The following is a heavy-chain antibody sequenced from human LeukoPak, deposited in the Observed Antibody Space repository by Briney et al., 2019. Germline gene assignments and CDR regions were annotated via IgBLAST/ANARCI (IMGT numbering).Heavy chain of an antibody. CDR3: AKDWGAYYDSSGFYSGDFDY. D-gene: IGHD3-22*01. V-gene: IGHV3-43*02. CDR1: GFTFDDYA. CDR2: ISGDGGST. Sequence: GGSLRLSCAASGFTFDDYAMHWVRQAPGKGLEWVSLISGDGGSTYYADSVKGRFTISRDNSKNSLYLQMNSLRTEDTALYYCAKDWGAYYDSSGFYSGDFDYWGQGTLVTVS. J-gene: IGHJ4*02.